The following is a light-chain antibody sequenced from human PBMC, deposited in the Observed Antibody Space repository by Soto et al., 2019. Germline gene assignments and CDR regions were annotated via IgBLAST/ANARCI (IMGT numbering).Light chain of an antibody. V-gene: IGLV1-51*02. CDR1: SSNIGNNY. CDR2: ENN. J-gene: IGLJ3*02. CDR3: GTWDSSLSGEV. Sequence: QSVLTQPPSVSAAPGQKVTISCSGSSSNIGNNYVSWYQQLPGTAPKLLIYENNKRPSGIPDRFSGSKSGTSATLGITGLQTGDEADYYCGTWDSSLSGEVFGGVTQLTVL.